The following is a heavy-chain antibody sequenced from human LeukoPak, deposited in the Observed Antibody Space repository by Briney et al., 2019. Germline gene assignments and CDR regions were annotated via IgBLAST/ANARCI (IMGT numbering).Heavy chain of an antibody. V-gene: IGHV3-74*01. CDR1: GFTFSSYW. Sequence: GGSLRLSCAASGFTFSSYWMHWVRQAPGKGLVWVSRIKSDGSTNYADSVKGRFTISRDNAKNTVALQMNSLRAEDTGVYYCARAPSEIGGYYPEYFRHWGQGTLVTVSS. CDR3: ARAPSEIGGYYPEYFRH. D-gene: IGHD3-22*01. CDR2: IKSDGST. J-gene: IGHJ1*01.